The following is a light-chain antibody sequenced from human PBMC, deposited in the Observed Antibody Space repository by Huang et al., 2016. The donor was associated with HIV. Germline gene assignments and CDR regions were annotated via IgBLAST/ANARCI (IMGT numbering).Light chain of an antibody. CDR1: QSVSSN. CDR2: GAS. CDR3: QQYNNWPPMYT. J-gene: IGKJ2*01. V-gene: IGKV3-15*01. Sequence: EIVMTQSPATLSVSPGERATLSCRASQSVSSNLAWYQQKPGQAPRLLIYGASTRATGIPDRFSALGSGTEFTLTISSLQSEDFAVYYCQQYNNWPPMYTFGQGTNLEIK.